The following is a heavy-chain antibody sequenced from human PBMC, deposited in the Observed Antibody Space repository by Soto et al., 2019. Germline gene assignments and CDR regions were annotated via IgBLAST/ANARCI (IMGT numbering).Heavy chain of an antibody. D-gene: IGHD3-9*01. CDR1: GFTFSSYS. CDR3: AKDGNPIPPLTGYYRLGWFDP. J-gene: IGHJ5*02. CDR2: ISGSGGST. Sequence: XESLSLSCAASGFTFSSYSTSWVRQAPGKGLEWVSAISGSGGSTYYADSVKGRFTISRDNSKNTLYLQMNSLRAEDTAVYYCAKDGNPIPPLTGYYRLGWFDPWGQGTLVTVSS. V-gene: IGHV3-23*01.